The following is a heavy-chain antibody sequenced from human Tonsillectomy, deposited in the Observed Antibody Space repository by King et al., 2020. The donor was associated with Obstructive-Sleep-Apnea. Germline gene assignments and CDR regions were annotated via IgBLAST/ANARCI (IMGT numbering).Heavy chain of an antibody. CDR1: GGSISSSYW. V-gene: IGHV4-4*02. CDR2: IYHIWST. J-gene: IGHJ5*02. CDR3: ARVGAAGRGWFDP. D-gene: IGHD6-13*01. Sequence: VQLQESGPGLVKPSVTLSLTCAVSGGSISSSYWWNGVRQPPGKGLEWIGEIYHIWSTNYNPSLKSRVTISVDKSKNHFTLKVRSVTAADTAVYYCARVGAAGRGWFDPWGQGSLVTVSS.